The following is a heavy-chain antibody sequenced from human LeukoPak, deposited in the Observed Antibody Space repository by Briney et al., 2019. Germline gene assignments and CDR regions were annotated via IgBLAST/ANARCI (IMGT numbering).Heavy chain of an antibody. CDR1: GFTFSSCA. D-gene: IGHD5-18*01. Sequence: GGSLRLSCAASGFTFSSCAMSWVRQTPGKGLEWVSGISGSGGSTYYADSVKGRFTISRDNSKNTLYLQMNSLRAEDTAVYYCAKGGDTRMVTDYWGQGTLVTVSS. CDR3: AKGGDTRMVTDY. CDR2: ISGSGGST. V-gene: IGHV3-23*01. J-gene: IGHJ4*02.